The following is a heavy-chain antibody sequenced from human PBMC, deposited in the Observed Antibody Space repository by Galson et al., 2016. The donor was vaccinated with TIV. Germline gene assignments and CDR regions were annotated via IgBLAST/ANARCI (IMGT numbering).Heavy chain of an antibody. D-gene: IGHD4-11*01. CDR3: ATSLDYSQIFDY. J-gene: IGHJ4*01. Sequence: SVKVSCKASGYTFTGFYMYWVRQAPGQGLEWMGWINPDSGGTNYAQKFQGRVSMTRDTSISTAYMDLRSLRSEDTAVYFCATSLDYSQIFDYWGHGTLVTVSS. CDR1: GYTFTGFY. CDR2: INPDSGGT. V-gene: IGHV1-2*02.